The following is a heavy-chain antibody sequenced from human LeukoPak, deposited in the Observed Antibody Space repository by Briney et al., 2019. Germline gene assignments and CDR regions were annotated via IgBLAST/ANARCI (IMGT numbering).Heavy chain of an antibody. CDR1: GGSISSSSYY. CDR2: IYYSGST. J-gene: IGHJ4*02. D-gene: IGHD6-13*01. CDR3: AREVEEGRSWSSNFDY. V-gene: IGHV4-61*01. Sequence: SETLSLTCTVSGGSISSSSYYWSWIRQPPGKGLEWIGYIYYSGSTKYNPALKSRVTISIDSSKNQFSLNLSSVTAADTAVYYCAREVEEGRSWSSNFDYWGQGTLVTVSS.